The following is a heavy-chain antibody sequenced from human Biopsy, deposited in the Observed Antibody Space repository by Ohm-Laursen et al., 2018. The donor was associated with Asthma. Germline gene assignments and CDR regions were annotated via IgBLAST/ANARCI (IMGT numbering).Heavy chain of an antibody. CDR2: IKHDGSEK. CDR3: ARTFHFWSPYRAEHYQL. D-gene: IGHD3-3*02. V-gene: IGHV3-7*01. Sequence: GSLRLSCSASGFTFGDYWMSWVRQVPGKGLEWVSNIKHDGSEKNHVDSLKGRFTISRDNAKKSLYLQMNSLRAEDTAVYYCARTFHFWSPYRAEHYQLWGQGTLVTVSS. J-gene: IGHJ1*01. CDR1: GFTFGDYW.